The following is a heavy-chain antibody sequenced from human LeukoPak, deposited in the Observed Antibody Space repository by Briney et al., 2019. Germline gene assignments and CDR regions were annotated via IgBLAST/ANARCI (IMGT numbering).Heavy chain of an antibody. J-gene: IGHJ6*03. V-gene: IGHV1-8*03. Sequence: GASVKVSCKASGYTFTSYDINWVRQATGQGLEWMGWMNPNSGNTGYAQKFQGRVTITRNTSISTAYMELSSLRSEDTAVYYCARGGTTAMVTWGHYYYYYMDVWGKGTTVTVSS. D-gene: IGHD5-18*01. CDR1: GYTFTSYD. CDR2: MNPNSGNT. CDR3: ARGGTTAMVTWGHYYYYYMDV.